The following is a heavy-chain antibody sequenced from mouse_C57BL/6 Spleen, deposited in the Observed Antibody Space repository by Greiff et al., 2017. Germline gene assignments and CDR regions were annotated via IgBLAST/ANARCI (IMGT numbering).Heavy chain of an antibody. CDR2: IYPGDGDT. CDR1: GYAFSSYW. V-gene: IGHV1-80*01. J-gene: IGHJ3*01. CDR3: AREGDGAWFAY. Sequence: VKLQESGAELVKPGASVKISCKASGYAFSSYWMNWVKQRPGKGLEWIGQIYPGDGDTNYNGKFKGKATLTADKSSSTAYMQLSSLTSEDSAVYFCAREGDGAWFAYWGQGTLVTVSA. D-gene: IGHD3-3*01.